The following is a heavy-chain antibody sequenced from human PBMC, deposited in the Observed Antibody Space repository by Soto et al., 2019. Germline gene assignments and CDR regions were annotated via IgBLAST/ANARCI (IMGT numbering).Heavy chain of an antibody. D-gene: IGHD3-10*01. CDR3: ARASTRRADYGSGNYYYGMDV. V-gene: IGHV4-31*03. J-gene: IGHJ6*02. CDR1: GGSISSGGYY. CDR2: IYYSGST. Sequence: PSETLSLTCTVSGGSISSGGYYWSWIRQHPGKGLEWIGYIYYSGSTYYNPSLKSRVTISVDTSKNQFSLKLSSVTAADTAVYYCARASTRRADYGSGNYYYGMDVWGQGTTVTVSS.